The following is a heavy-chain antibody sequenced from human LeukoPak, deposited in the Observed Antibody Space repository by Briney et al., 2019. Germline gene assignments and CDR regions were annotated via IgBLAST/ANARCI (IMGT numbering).Heavy chain of an antibody. CDR1: GGSFSGYY. Sequence: SEILSLTCAVYGGSFSGYYWSWIRQPPGKGLEWIGEINHSGSTNYNPSLKSRVTISVDTSKNQFSLKLSSVTAADTAVYYCARGGVKVAATPLRHWGQGTLVTVSS. CDR2: INHSGST. J-gene: IGHJ4*02. D-gene: IGHD2-15*01. V-gene: IGHV4-34*01. CDR3: ARGGVKVAATPLRH.